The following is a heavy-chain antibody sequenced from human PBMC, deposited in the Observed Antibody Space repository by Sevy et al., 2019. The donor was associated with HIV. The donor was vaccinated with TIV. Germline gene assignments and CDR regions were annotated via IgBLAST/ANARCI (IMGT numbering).Heavy chain of an antibody. J-gene: IGHJ5*02. V-gene: IGHV4-4*07. CDR2: IYTSGST. CDR1: GGSISSYY. CDR3: ARAPQPGPYSWFDP. D-gene: IGHD5-18*01. Sequence: SETLSLTCTVSGGSISSYYWSWIRQPAGKGLEWIGRIYTSGSTNYNPSLKSRVTMSVDTSKNQFSLKLSSVTAADTAVYYCARAPQPGPYSWFDPWGQGTLVTVSS.